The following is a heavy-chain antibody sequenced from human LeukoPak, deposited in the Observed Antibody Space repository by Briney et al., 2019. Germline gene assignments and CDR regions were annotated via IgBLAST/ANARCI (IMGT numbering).Heavy chain of an antibody. CDR1: GFTFSSYR. V-gene: IGHV3-74*01. J-gene: IGHJ4*02. CDR2: INSDGSST. Sequence: GGSLRLSCAASGFTFSSYRMHWVRQAPGKGLVWVSLINSDGSSTSYADSVKGRFTISRDNAKNTLYLQMNSLRAEDTAVYYCATTTYYWGQGTLVTVSS. CDR3: ATTTYY. D-gene: IGHD1-7*01.